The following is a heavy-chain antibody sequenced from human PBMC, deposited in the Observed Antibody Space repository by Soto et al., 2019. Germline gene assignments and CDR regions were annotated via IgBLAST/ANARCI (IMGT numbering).Heavy chain of an antibody. CDR3: ATPTPLRGAMITNINFDF. V-gene: IGHV1-18*01. Sequence: ASVKVSCKASGYTFTSYGITWVRQAPGQGLEWMAWISAYNGNTNYAQNLQGRVTMTTDTSTSTAYMELRSLRSDDTAVYYCATPTPLRGAMITNINFDFWGQGTPVTVSS. CDR1: GYTFTSYG. J-gene: IGHJ4*02. CDR2: ISAYNGNT. D-gene: IGHD3-10*01.